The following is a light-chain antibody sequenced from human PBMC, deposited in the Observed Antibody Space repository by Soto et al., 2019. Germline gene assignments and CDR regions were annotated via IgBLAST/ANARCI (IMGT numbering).Light chain of an antibody. CDR2: GAS. CDR1: QSVTTQ. Sequence: IVLTPSPGTLSLSPGESATLSCRASQSVTTQLAWYQQKPGQAPRLLIYGASSRATGIPDRFIGSGSGTDFTLTISRLEPEDFAVYYCQQYVSSPLTFGGGTKVDI. V-gene: IGKV3-20*01. CDR3: QQYVSSPLT. J-gene: IGKJ4*01.